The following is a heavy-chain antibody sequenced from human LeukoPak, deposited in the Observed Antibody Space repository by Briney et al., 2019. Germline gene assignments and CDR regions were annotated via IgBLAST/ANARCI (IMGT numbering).Heavy chain of an antibody. CDR1: GYTFDDYA. V-gene: IGHV3-23*01. D-gene: IGHD3-9*01. J-gene: IGHJ4*02. CDR3: AKKVWGILTGYGDY. Sequence: PGRSLRLSCAASGYTFDDYAMHWVRQAPGKGLEWVSAISGSGGSTYYADSVKGRFTISRDNSKNTLYLQMNSLRAEDTAVYYCAKKVWGILTGYGDYWGQGTLVTVSS. CDR2: ISGSGGST.